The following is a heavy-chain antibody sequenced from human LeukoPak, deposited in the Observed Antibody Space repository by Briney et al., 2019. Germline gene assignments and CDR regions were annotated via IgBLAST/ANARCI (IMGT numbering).Heavy chain of an antibody. V-gene: IGHV4-59*02. J-gene: IGHJ3*01. Sequence: SETLSLTCTVSGVSVSSNYWSWIRQAPGKGLEWIGYMYHTGSGNYNPSLKSRVTISVDTSKNQFSLDVNSVTGADSAVYYCARWALKGAFDLWGQGTTVTVAS. CDR3: ARWALKGAFDL. CDR2: MYHTGSG. CDR1: GVSVSSNY.